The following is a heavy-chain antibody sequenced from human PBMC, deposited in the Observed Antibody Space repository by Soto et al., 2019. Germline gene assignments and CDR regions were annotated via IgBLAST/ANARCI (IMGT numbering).Heavy chain of an antibody. D-gene: IGHD3-3*01. CDR1: GFTSDYYG. V-gene: IGHV3-9*02. Sequence: EMQLVESGGGLVQPGRSLRLSCAVSGFTSDYYGMHWVRQAPGKGLEWVSGIIWIPGHTGYADSVRGRFTISRDNAKRSLYLQMNTLRREDTAVYYCTKDNGDGVDFWSGSPYHNYYGLDVWGQGTTVTVSS. J-gene: IGHJ6*02. CDR3: TKDNGDGVDFWSGSPYHNYYGLDV. CDR2: IIWIPGHT.